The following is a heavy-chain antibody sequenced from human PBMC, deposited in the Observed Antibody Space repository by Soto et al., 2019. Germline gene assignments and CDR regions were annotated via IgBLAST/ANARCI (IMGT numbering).Heavy chain of an antibody. CDR1: GYTFTSYG. J-gene: IGHJ4*02. CDR2: ISAHNGNT. D-gene: IGHD4-17*01. CDR3: ARGTYGDY. V-gene: IGHV1-18*01. Sequence: QVHLVQSGAEVKKPGASVKVSCKASGYTFTSYGITWVRQAPGQGLEWMGWISAHNGNTDYAQKLQGRVIVTTDTSTSTAYTELSSLISDDTAVYYCARGTYGDYWGQGALVTVSS.